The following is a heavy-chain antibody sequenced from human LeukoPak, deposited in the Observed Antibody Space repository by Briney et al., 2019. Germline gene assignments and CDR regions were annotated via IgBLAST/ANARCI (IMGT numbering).Heavy chain of an antibody. J-gene: IGHJ3*02. D-gene: IGHD2-2*01. CDR2: TSYDGSRK. Sequence: GGSLRLSCTASGFTFSHYGMHWVRQAPGKGLEWVAVTSYDGSRKHYADSVKDRFTISRDNSKNMLYLQMNSLRAEDTAVYYCAKDIISAAIPDAFEIWAQGTMVTVSP. V-gene: IGHV3-30*18. CDR1: GFTFSHYG. CDR3: AKDIISAAIPDAFEI.